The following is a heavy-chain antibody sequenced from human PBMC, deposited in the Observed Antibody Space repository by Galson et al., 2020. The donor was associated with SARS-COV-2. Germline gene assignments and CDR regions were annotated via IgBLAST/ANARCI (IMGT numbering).Heavy chain of an antibody. Sequence: SETLSLTCTVSGGSISSYYWSWIRQPPGKGLDWNGYIYYSGSTNYNPSLQRRVTISVDTSKNQFSLKLSSVTAADTAVYYCARVGTLRAYDILTGYYIQYYFDYWGQGTLVTVSS. V-gene: IGHV4-59*13. CDR3: ARVGTLRAYDILTGYYIQYYFDY. D-gene: IGHD3-9*01. CDR2: IYYSGST. CDR1: GGSISSYY. J-gene: IGHJ4*02.